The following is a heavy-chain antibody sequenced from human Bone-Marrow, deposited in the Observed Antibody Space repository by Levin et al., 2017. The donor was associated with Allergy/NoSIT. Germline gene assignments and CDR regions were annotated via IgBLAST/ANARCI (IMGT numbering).Heavy chain of an antibody. CDR2: ISGSGSPK. V-gene: IGHV3-11*01. CDR3: ARGSSTMTVVVTPFYYFGMDV. Sequence: PGGSLRLSCTASGFNINDYYMTWIRQAPGRGLEWVSYISGSGSPKYFADSVKGRFNVYRDDAKNSLYLEMNSLRAEDTAVYFCARGSSTMTVVVTPFYYFGMDVWGQGTTVTVSS. D-gene: IGHD3-22*01. J-gene: IGHJ6*02. CDR1: GFNINDYY.